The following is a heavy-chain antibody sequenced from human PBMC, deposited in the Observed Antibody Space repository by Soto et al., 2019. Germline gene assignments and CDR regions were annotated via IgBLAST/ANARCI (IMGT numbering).Heavy chain of an antibody. CDR3: ATVQSTAVAGRGYYYYYYMDV. CDR1: GYTLTELS. D-gene: IGHD6-19*01. Sequence: ASVKVSCKVSGYTLTELSMHWVRQAPGKGLEWMGGFDPEDGETIYAQKFQGRVTMTEDTSTDTAYMELSSLRSEDTAVYYCATVQSTAVAGRGYYYYYYMDVWGKGTTVTAP. J-gene: IGHJ6*03. V-gene: IGHV1-24*01. CDR2: FDPEDGET.